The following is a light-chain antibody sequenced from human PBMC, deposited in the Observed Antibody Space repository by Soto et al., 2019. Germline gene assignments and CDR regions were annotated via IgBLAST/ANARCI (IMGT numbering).Light chain of an antibody. CDR3: SSSAGSNNFSV. J-gene: IGLJ1*01. CDR1: SSDVGGYNY. V-gene: IGLV2-8*01. CDR2: EVS. Sequence: QSALTQPPSASGSPGQSVTISCTGTSSDVGGYNYVSWYQQHPGKAPKLMIYEVSKRPSGVPERFSGSKSGNTASLTVSGLQAEDEADYYCSSSAGSNNFSVFGTGTKVTVL.